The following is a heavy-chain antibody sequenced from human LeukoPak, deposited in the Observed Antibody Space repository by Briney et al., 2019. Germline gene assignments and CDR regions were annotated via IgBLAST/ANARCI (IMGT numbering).Heavy chain of an antibody. D-gene: IGHD2-15*01. J-gene: IGHJ6*02. CDR1: GGSISSYY. CDR3: ARAVSYCSGGSCYGRINYYYYGMDV. CDR2: IYYRGST. Sequence: SETLSLTCTVSGGSISSYYWSWIRQPPGKGLEWIGYIYYRGSTNYNPSLKSRVTISVDTSKNQFSLKLSSVTAADTAVYYCARAVSYCSGGSCYGRINYYYYGMDVWGQGTTVTVSS. V-gene: IGHV4-59*08.